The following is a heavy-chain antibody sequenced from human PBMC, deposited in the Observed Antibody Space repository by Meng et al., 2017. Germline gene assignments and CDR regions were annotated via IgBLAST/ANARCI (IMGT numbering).Heavy chain of an antibody. V-gene: IGHV4-34*01. D-gene: IGHD1-26*01. CDR2: INHSGST. CDR1: GGSFSGYY. J-gene: IGHJ4*02. CDR3: ARDSVGASPFDY. Sequence: GSLRLSCAVYGGSFSGYYWSWIRQPPGMGLEWIGEINHSGSTNYNPSLKSRVTISVDTSKNQFSLKLSSVTAADTAVYYCARDSVGASPFDYWGQGTLVTVSS.